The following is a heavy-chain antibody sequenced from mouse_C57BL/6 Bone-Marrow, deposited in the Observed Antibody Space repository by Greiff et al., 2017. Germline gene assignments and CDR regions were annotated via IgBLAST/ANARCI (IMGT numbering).Heavy chain of an antibody. Sequence: QVQLQQPGAELVKPGASVKLSCKASGYTFTSYWMHWVKQRPGQGLEWIGMIHPNSGSTNYNEKFKSKATLTVDKSSSTAYMQLSSLTSKDSAVYYCARSGYYGSSFDYWGQGTTLTVSS. CDR3: ARSGYYGSSFDY. J-gene: IGHJ2*01. CDR1: GYTFTSYW. CDR2: IHPNSGST. V-gene: IGHV1-64*01. D-gene: IGHD1-1*01.